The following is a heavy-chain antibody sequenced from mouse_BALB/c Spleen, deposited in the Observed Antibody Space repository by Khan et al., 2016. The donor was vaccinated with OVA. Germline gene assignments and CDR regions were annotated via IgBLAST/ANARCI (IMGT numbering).Heavy chain of an antibody. CDR3: ARDCHGCGSRGALDY. J-gene: IGHJ4*01. Sequence: QVQLQQSGAELARPGASVKMSCKASGYTFTSYSMHWIKQRPGQGLEWIGNINPSNAYTNYNQKFKDKATLTADKSSSTAYMQLSSLTSEDSAVYYCARDCHGCGSRGALDYWGQGTSVTGSS. V-gene: IGHV1-4*01. CDR2: INPSNAYT. CDR1: GYTFTSYS. D-gene: IGHD1-1*01.